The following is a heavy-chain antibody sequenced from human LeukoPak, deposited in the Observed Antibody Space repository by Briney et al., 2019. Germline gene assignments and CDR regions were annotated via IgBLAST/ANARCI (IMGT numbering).Heavy chain of an antibody. J-gene: IGHJ6*02. CDR2: ISSDGSNT. D-gene: IGHD2-2*01. CDR3: ALSSIHKDYYFGMDV. V-gene: IGHV3-74*01. Sequence: GGSLRLSCAASGFTFSSFWMHWVRQAPGKGLVWVSRISSDGSNTYYADSVKGRFTVSRDNAKRSLYLQIESLRDDDTAVYHCALSSIHKDYYFGMDVWGQGTTVTVSS. CDR1: GFTFSSFW.